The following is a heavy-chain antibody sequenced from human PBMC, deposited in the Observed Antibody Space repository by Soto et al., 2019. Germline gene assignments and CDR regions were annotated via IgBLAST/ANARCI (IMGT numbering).Heavy chain of an antibody. Sequence: PGGSMRLSCATSGFTFSYHAMGWVIKTAEKCLEWVASISNNGDTAYYADSVKGRFTISRGNSENTLYLQMNGLRADDTALYFCAKSRVFIGAIVTLLDSWGQGTQVTVSS. J-gene: IGHJ4*02. V-gene: IGHV3-23*01. CDR2: ISNNGDTA. D-gene: IGHD3-16*02. CDR3: AKSRVFIGAIVTLLDS. CDR1: GFTFSYHA.